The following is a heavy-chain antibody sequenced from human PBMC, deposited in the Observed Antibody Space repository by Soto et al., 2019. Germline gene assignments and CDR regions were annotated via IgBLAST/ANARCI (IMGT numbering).Heavy chain of an antibody. CDR3: AKLDFDSGDY. D-gene: IGHD2-21*01. J-gene: IGHJ4*02. V-gene: IGHV4-39*01. CDR2: IYYTGST. Sequence: SETLSLTCTVSGGSISSRTDYWGWIRQPPGKGLEWIGSIYYTGSTHQNPSLKSRVTISVDTSKNQFSLKMSSVTAADTAIYYCAKLDFDSGDYWSQGTLVTVSS. CDR1: GGSISSRTDY.